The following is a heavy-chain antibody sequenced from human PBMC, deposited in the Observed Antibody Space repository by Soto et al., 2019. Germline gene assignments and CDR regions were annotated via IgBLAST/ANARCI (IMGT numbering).Heavy chain of an antibody. CDR3: GRVVEGATRHTDLDS. J-gene: IGHJ5*01. Sequence: SETLSLTCTVSGVSIHNSHSFWGWIRQPPGKGLEFIGTVYYSGGAHYNSSLKSRVTISVDTANNQVSLRMRSLTAADTTVYYCGRVVEGATRHTDLDSWGQGTLVTVS. V-gene: IGHV4-39*01. D-gene: IGHD2-21*01. CDR2: VYYSGGA. CDR1: GVSIHNSHSF.